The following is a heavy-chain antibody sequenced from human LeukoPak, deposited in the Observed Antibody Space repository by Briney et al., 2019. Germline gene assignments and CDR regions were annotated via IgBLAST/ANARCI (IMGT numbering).Heavy chain of an antibody. CDR1: GYTFTGYY. CDR2: INPNSGGT. CDR3: AGRYCSSTSCYPAAFDI. V-gene: IGHV1-2*02. J-gene: IGHJ3*02. D-gene: IGHD2-2*01. Sequence: ASVKVSCKASGYTFTGYYMHWVRQAPGQGLEWMGWINPNSGGTNYAQKFQGRVTMTRDTSISTAYMELSRLRSDDTAVYYCAGRYCSSTSCYPAAFDIWGQRTMVTVSS.